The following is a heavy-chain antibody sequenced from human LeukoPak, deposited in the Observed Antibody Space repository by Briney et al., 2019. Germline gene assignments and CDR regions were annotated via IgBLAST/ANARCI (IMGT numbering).Heavy chain of an antibody. CDR1: GFTFSGSA. CDR3: TRHLMYYYDSSGYYGDY. J-gene: IGHJ4*02. D-gene: IGHD3-22*01. Sequence: GGSLRLSCAASGFTFSGSAMHWVRQASGKGLEWVGRIRSKANSYATAYAASVKGRFTISRDDSKNTAYLQMNSLKTEDTAVYYCTRHLMYYYDSSGYYGDYWGQGTLVTVSS. CDR2: IRSKANSYAT. V-gene: IGHV3-73*01.